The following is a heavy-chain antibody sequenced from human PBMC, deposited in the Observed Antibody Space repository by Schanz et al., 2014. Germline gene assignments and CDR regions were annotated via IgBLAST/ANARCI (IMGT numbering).Heavy chain of an antibody. CDR3: AKGPYYYYYMDV. Sequence: EVQLLESGGGLVQPGGSLRLSCAASGFTFGDYAMTWVRQAPGKGLEWVSLISDSGDTAYYADSVKGRFTISGDSSKYTVYLQMNSLRADDTAVYYCAKGPYYYYYMDVWGNGTTVTVSS. V-gene: IGHV3-23*01. CDR2: ISDSGDTA. CDR1: GFTFGDYA. J-gene: IGHJ6*03.